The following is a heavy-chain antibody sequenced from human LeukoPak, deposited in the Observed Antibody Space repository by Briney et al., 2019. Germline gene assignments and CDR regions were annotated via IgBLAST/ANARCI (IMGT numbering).Heavy chain of an antibody. CDR3: ARGPNLLRYFDWLLKY. Sequence: SETLSLTCAVYGASFSGYYWSWIRQPPGKGLEWIGEINHSGSTNYNPSLKSRVTISVDTSKNQFSLKLSSVTAADTAVYYCARGPNLLRYFDWLLKYWGQGTLVTVSS. CDR1: GASFSGYY. CDR2: INHSGST. D-gene: IGHD3-9*01. V-gene: IGHV4-34*01. J-gene: IGHJ4*02.